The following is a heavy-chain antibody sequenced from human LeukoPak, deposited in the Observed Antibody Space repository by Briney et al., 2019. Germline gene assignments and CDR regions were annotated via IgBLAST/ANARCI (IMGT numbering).Heavy chain of an antibody. J-gene: IGHJ4*02. D-gene: IGHD4-23*01. Sequence: GGSLRLSCAASGFTFSSYEMNWVRQAPGKGLEWVSYISSSGSTIYYADSVKGRFTISRDNAKNSLYLQMNSLRAEDTAVYYCARDYGGSSPFDYWGQGTLVTVPS. V-gene: IGHV3-48*03. CDR2: ISSSGSTI. CDR3: ARDYGGSSPFDY. CDR1: GFTFSSYE.